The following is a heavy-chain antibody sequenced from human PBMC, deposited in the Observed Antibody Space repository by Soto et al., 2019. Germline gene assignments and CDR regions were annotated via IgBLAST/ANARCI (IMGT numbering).Heavy chain of an antibody. D-gene: IGHD1-1*01. CDR2: ISRSEGS. Sequence: QVQLQESGPGLVKPSGTLSLSCAVSGGSITNTKWWTWVRQAPGKGLEWISEISRSEGSTYNPSLKGRVAMSLETSNNQFSLRLSSVTAADTAVDYCATQTISYTWDVWGQGTTVTVS. J-gene: IGHJ6*02. CDR1: GGSITNTKW. CDR3: ATQTISYTWDV. V-gene: IGHV4-4*02.